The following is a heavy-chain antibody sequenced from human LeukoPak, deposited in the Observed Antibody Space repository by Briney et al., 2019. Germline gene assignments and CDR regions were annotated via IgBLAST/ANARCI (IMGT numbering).Heavy chain of an antibody. J-gene: IGHJ3*02. Sequence: SETLSLTCTVSGGSISSYYWSWIRQPPGKGLEWIGYIYYSGSTNYNTSLKSRVTISVDTSKNQFSLKLSSVTAADTAVYYCARHSSYYDILTGYYKGDDAFDIWGQGTMVTVSS. D-gene: IGHD3-9*01. CDR3: ARHSSYYDILTGYYKGDDAFDI. V-gene: IGHV4-59*01. CDR2: IYYSGST. CDR1: GGSISSYY.